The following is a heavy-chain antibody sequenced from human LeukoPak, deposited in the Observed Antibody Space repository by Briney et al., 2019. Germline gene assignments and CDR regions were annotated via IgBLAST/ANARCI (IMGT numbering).Heavy chain of an antibody. CDR2: IYYSGTT. CDR3: ARNGYCSGGSCYSNNAFDS. V-gene: IGHV4-31*03. J-gene: IGHJ3*02. Sequence: SETLSLTCTVSGGSISSGDSYWSWIRQLPGKGLQWIGYIYYSGTTYYNPSLKSRLTISVDTSKNQFSLKLSSVTAADTAVYYCARNGYCSGGSCYSNNAFDSWGQGTMVTVSS. D-gene: IGHD2-15*01. CDR1: GGSISSGDSY.